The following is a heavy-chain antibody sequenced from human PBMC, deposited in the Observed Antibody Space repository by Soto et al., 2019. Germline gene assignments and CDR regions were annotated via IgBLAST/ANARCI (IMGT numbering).Heavy chain of an antibody. CDR2: IWFDGSNK. Sequence: PGGSLRLSCTASGFTFNTYRMHWVRQAPGKGLEWVAVIWFDGSNKFYPDSVKGRFTISRDNSKNTLYLQMNSLRAEDTAVYYCAKGDPLGYCSGGSCPWGAFDIWGQGTMVTVSS. V-gene: IGHV3-30*02. CDR1: GFTFNTYR. J-gene: IGHJ3*02. CDR3: AKGDPLGYCSGGSCPWGAFDI. D-gene: IGHD2-15*01.